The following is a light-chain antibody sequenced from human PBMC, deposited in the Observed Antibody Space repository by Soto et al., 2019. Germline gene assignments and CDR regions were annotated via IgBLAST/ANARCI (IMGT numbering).Light chain of an antibody. CDR3: ETWDSSLSVVL. CDR2: DNS. V-gene: IGLV1-51*01. CDR1: SSNIGDNY. Sequence: QSVLTLPPSVSAASGQKVTISCSGSSSNIGDNYISWYQQLPGTAPKVLIYDNSKRPSGIPDRFSASKSGTSATLVITGLXAGDEADYYCETWDSSLSVVLFGGGTKVTVL. J-gene: IGLJ2*01.